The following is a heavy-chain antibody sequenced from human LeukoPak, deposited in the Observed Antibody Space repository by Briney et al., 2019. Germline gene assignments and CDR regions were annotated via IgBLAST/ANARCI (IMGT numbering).Heavy chain of an antibody. J-gene: IGHJ3*02. CDR2: IYHSGST. CDR3: ARGAGYYDFWSGKPQSDAFDI. V-gene: IGHV4-30-2*01. D-gene: IGHD3-3*01. CDR1: GGSISSGGYY. Sequence: SQTLSLTCTVSGGSISSGGYYWSWIRQPPGKGLEWIGYIYHSGSTYYNPSLKSRVTISVDRSKNQFSLKLSSVTAADTAVYYCARGAGYYDFWSGKPQSDAFDIWGQGTMVTVSS.